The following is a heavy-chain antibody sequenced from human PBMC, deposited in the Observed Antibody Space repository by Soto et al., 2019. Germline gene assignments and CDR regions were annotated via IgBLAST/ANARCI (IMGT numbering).Heavy chain of an antibody. CDR3: ARELDGIDV. CDR2: ISYDGYTT. Sequence: GGSLRLSCEASGFTFDVYAMTWVRQAPGKGLDWVSRISYDGYTTYYADSVKGRFTISRDNSKNTVYLQMNSLRAEDTAVYYCARELDGIDVWGQGTTVTVS. CDR1: GFTFDVYA. J-gene: IGHJ6*02. V-gene: IGHV3-23*01.